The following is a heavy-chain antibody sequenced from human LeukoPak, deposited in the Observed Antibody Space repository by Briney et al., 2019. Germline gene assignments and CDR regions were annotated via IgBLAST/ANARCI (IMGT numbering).Heavy chain of an antibody. CDR3: ARGRRPKYSSSWYLSGWPPCNWFDP. J-gene: IGHJ5*02. V-gene: IGHV4-30-2*01. CDR1: GGSITSGDYS. Sequence: SQTLSLTCAVSGGSITSGDYSWNWIRQPPGKGLEWIGYIFHSGSTFYNPSLKSRVTISVDTSKNQFSLKLSSVTAADTAVYYCARGRRPKYSSSWYLSGWPPCNWFDPWGQGTLVTVSS. CDR2: IFHSGST. D-gene: IGHD6-13*01.